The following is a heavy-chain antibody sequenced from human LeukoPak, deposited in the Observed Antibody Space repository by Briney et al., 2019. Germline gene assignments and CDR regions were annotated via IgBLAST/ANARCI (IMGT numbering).Heavy chain of an antibody. CDR2: IGGSGGST. CDR1: GFTFSSYA. J-gene: IGHJ6*03. D-gene: IGHD2-15*01. CDR3: ATLGGCSGGSCYTGGYYYYYLDV. V-gene: IGHV3-23*01. Sequence: PGGPLRLSCAASGFTFSSYAMSWARQAPGKGLEWVSAIGGSGGSTYYADSVKGRFTISRDNSKNTLYLQMNSLRAEDTAVYYCATLGGCSGGSCYTGGYYYYYLDVWGKGTTVTVSS.